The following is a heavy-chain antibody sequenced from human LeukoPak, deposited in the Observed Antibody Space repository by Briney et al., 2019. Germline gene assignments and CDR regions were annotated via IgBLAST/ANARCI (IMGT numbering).Heavy chain of an antibody. D-gene: IGHD3-22*01. CDR2: ISSTSTFI. CDR1: GFTFSRYS. V-gene: IGHV3-21*01. J-gene: IGHJ6*03. Sequence: GGSLRLSCAASGFTFSRYSMNWVRQAPGKGLERVASISSTSTFIYSADSVKGRFTISRDTAKNSLFLQMNSLRAEDTAIYYCARDYFDSSDYPQTYYYYYMDVWGKGTTVTVSS. CDR3: ARDYFDSSDYPQTYYYYYMDV.